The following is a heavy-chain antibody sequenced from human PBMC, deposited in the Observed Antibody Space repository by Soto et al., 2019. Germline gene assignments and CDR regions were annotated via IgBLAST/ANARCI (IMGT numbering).Heavy chain of an antibody. Sequence: ASVKVSCKASGYTFTSYYVHWVRQAPGQGLEWMGIINPSGGSTSYAQKFQGRVTMTRDTSTSTVYMELSSLRSEDTAVYYCARDYGIAVFPSYYYYYGMDVWGQGTTVTVSS. V-gene: IGHV1-46*01. D-gene: IGHD6-19*01. CDR1: GYTFTSYY. CDR3: ARDYGIAVFPSYYYYYGMDV. CDR2: INPSGGST. J-gene: IGHJ6*02.